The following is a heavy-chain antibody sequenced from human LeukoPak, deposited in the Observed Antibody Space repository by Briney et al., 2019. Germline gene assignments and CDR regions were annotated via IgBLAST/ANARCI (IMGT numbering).Heavy chain of an antibody. V-gene: IGHV3-11*06. D-gene: IGHD6-19*01. J-gene: IGHJ5*02. Sequence: GGSLRLSCAASGFTFSDYYMSWIRQAPGKGLEWVSYISSSSSYTNYADSVKGRFTISRDNAKNSLYLQMNSLRAEDTAVYYCARAYSSGWYNWFDPWGQGTLVTVSS. CDR2: ISSSSSYT. CDR3: ARAYSSGWYNWFDP. CDR1: GFTFSDYY.